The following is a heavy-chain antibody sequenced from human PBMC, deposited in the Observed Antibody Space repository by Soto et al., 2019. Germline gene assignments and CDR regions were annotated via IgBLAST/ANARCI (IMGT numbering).Heavy chain of an antibody. CDR2: ISSRSSYI. Sequence: EVQLVESGGGLVKPGGSLRLSCAASGFTFSIYSMNWVRQAPGKGLEWVSSISSRSSYIYYADSVKGRFTISRDNAKNSLYMQMNSLRAEDTAVYYCAIGDVGDYYGMDVWGQGTTVTVSS. V-gene: IGHV3-21*01. CDR1: GFTFSIYS. D-gene: IGHD3-16*01. CDR3: AIGDVGDYYGMDV. J-gene: IGHJ6*02.